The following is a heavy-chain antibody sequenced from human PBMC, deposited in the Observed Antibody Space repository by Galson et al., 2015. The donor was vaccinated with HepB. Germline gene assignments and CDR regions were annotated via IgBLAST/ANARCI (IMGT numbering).Heavy chain of an antibody. CDR1: GFTYNNYW. CDR3: ARGWDTDVTSNFGY. CDR2: IKQDGSEK. D-gene: IGHD5-18*01. Sequence: SLRLSCAVSGFTYNNYWMSWVRQAPGRGLEWVANIKQDGSEKYYVDSVEGRFTVSRDNAKKTLYLDMNALSVEDTAVYYCARGWDTDVTSNFGYWGQGALVTVSS. V-gene: IGHV3-7*01. J-gene: IGHJ4*02.